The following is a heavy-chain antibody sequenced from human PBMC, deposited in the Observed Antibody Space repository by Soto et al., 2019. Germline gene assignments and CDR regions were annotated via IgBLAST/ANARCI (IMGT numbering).Heavy chain of an antibody. J-gene: IGHJ4*03. Sequence: PSETLSLTCAVYGGSFSGYYWSWIRQPPGKGLEWIGEINHTGHTNYNPSLKSRVTISVDTSKNQFSLKLTSVTAADTAVYYCARSGHLFDYWGQGTTVTVSS. CDR2: INHTGHT. V-gene: IGHV4-34*01. CDR3: ARSGHLFDY. CDR1: GGSFSGYY. D-gene: IGHD3-10*01.